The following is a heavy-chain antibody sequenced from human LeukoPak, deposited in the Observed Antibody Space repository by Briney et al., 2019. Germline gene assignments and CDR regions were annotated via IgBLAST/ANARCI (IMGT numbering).Heavy chain of an antibody. J-gene: IGHJ4*02. CDR2: IYHSGTT. CDR1: GGSISSGGYS. V-gene: IGHV4-30-2*01. CDR3: ARGVYCSGGNCYFDY. D-gene: IGHD2-15*01. Sequence: SETLSLTCAVSGGSISSGGYSWNWIRQPPGKGLEWIGYIYHSGTTYYNPSLNSRVTISVDRSNNQFSLKLSSVTAADTAVYHCARGVYCSGGNCYFDYWGQGTLVTVSS.